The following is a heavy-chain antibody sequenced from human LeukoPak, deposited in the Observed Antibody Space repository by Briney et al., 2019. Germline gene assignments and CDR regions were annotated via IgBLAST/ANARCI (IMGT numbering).Heavy chain of an antibody. D-gene: IGHD3-9*01. CDR2: IIPIFGTA. CDR1: GGTFSSYA. J-gene: IGHJ4*02. Sequence: GASVKVSCKASGGTFSSYAISWVRQAPGQGLEWMEGIIPIFGTANYAQKFQGRVTITADESTSTAYMELSSLRSEDTAVYYCARARYYDILTGQTFDYWGQGTLVTVSS. V-gene: IGHV1-69*13. CDR3: ARARYYDILTGQTFDY.